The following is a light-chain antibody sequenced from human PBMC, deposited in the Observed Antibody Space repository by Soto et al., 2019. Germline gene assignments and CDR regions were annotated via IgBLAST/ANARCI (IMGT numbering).Light chain of an antibody. CDR1: QSVSNNY. J-gene: IGKJ2*01. Sequence: EVVLTQSPGTLSLSPGERATLSCRASQSVSNNYLAWYQQKPGQSPKLLIFGSSDRATGIPDRFSGSGSGTHCSLTISSLEPEDFAVYYCQQYGSSPPYTCGQGTKLEIK. CDR3: QQYGSSPPYT. V-gene: IGKV3-20*01. CDR2: GSS.